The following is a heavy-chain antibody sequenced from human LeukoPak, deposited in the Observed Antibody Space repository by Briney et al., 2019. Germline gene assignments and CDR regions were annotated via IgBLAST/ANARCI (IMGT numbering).Heavy chain of an antibody. D-gene: IGHD3-3*01. CDR1: GFTFSSYS. J-gene: IGHJ6*03. CDR2: ISSSSSYI. V-gene: IGHV3-21*04. Sequence: GGSLRLSCAASGFTFSSYSMNWVRQAPGKGLEWVSSISSSSSYIYYADSVKGRFTISRDNAKNSLYLQMNSLRAEDTALYYCARDATPPITIFGVVIAYYYYYMDVWGKGTTVTVSS. CDR3: ARDATPPITIFGVVIAYYYYYMDV.